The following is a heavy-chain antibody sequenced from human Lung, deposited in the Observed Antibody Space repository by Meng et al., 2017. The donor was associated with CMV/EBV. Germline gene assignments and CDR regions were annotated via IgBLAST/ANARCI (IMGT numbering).Heavy chain of an antibody. CDR1: GGTFSSYA. Sequence: SVXVSXXASGGTFSSYAISWVRQAPGQGLEWMGGIIPIFGTANYAQKFRGRVTITTDESTSTAYMELSSLRSEDTAVYYCARGWLGGYDYYYYGMDVWGQGTXVTVSS. V-gene: IGHV1-69*05. CDR2: IIPIFGTA. J-gene: IGHJ6*02. D-gene: IGHD5-12*01. CDR3: ARGWLGGYDYYYYGMDV.